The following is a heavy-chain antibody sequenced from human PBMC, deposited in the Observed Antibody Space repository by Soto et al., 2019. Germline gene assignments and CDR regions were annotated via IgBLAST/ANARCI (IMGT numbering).Heavy chain of an antibody. CDR2: INPSGGST. V-gene: IGHV1-46*03. D-gene: IGHD3-10*01. Sequence: ASVKVSCKASGYTFTSYYMHWVRQAPGQGLEWMGIINPSGGSTSYAQKFQGRVTMTRDTSTSTVYMELSSLRSEDTAVYYCARGGATMVRGVQSPFDYWGQGTLVTVSS. J-gene: IGHJ4*02. CDR1: GYTFTSYY. CDR3: ARGGATMVRGVQSPFDY.